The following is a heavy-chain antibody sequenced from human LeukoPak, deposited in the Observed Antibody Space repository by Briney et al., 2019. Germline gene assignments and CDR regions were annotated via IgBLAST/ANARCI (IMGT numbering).Heavy chain of an antibody. CDR2: ISAYNGNT. J-gene: IGHJ6*03. V-gene: IGHV1-18*01. CDR3: ARTSEGYCRSTRCWAYYYYMDV. Sequence: ASVKVSCKASGYTFTSYGISWVRQAPGQGLEWMGWISAYNGNTNYAQKLQGRVTMTTDTSTSTAYMELRSLRSDDTAVYYCARTSEGYCRSTRCWAYYYYMDVWGKGTTVTISS. CDR1: GYTFTSYG. D-gene: IGHD2-2*01.